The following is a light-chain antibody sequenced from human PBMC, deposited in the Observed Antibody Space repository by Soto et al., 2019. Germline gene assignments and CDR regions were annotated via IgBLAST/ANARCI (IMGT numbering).Light chain of an antibody. CDR3: CSYAGSSTWV. CDR2: EGS. CDR1: SSDVGSYNL. V-gene: IGLV2-23*01. J-gene: IGLJ2*01. Sequence: QSALTQPASVSGSPGQSITISCTGTSSDVGSYNLVSWYQQHPGKAPKLMIYEGSKRPSGVSNRFSGSKSGNTASLTISGLQAEDEDEYYCCSYAGSSTWVFGGGTKLTVL.